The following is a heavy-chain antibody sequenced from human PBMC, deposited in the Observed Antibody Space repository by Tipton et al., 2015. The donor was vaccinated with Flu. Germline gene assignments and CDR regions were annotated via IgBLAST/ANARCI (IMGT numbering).Heavy chain of an antibody. CDR3: ARHGGSSWYGSGFDF. D-gene: IGHD6-13*01. CDR2: IYYSGST. V-gene: IGHV4-39*01. CDR1: GGSISGTTYY. J-gene: IGHJ4*02. Sequence: TLSLTCTVSGGSISGTTYYWGWIRQPPGKGLEWIGSIYYSGSTFHNPPLRSRLTLLVDTSKNQFSLNMSSVTAADTAVYYCARHGGSSWYGSGFDFWGQGTLVTVSS.